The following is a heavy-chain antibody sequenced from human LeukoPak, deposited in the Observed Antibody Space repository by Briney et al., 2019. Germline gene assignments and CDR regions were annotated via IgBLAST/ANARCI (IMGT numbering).Heavy chain of an antibody. CDR3: TTDLYSY. V-gene: IGHV3-15*01. D-gene: IGHD2-2*02. J-gene: IGHJ4*02. Sequence: PGGSLRLSCAASGFSFSSYHMNWVRQAPGKGLEWVGRLKSKTDGGTTDYAAPVKGRFTISRDDSKNTLYLHMNSLKTEDTAVYYCTTDLYSYWGQGTLVTVSS. CDR1: GFSFSSYH. CDR2: LKSKTDGGTT.